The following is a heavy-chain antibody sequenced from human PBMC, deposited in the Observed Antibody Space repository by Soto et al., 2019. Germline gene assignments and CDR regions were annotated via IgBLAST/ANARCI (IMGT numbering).Heavy chain of an antibody. CDR2: IKEDGSEK. D-gene: IGHD2-15*01. CDR3: GRGYARCDY. CDR1: GFTFSSYW. Sequence: GGSLRLSCVASGFTFSSYWMSWVRQAPGKGPEWVANIKEDGSEKYYVDSVKGRFTISRDNVKNSLYLQMNSLRAEDTAVYYCGRGYARCDYWGQGTLVTVSS. V-gene: IGHV3-7*03. J-gene: IGHJ4*02.